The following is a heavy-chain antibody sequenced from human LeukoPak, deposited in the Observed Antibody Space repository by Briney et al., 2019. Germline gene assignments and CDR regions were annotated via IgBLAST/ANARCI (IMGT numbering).Heavy chain of an antibody. V-gene: IGHV5-51*01. CDR1: GYSFTSYW. CDR3: ARYRLGELAAAGYEFDY. D-gene: IGHD6-13*01. J-gene: IGHJ4*02. CDR2: IYPGDSDT. Sequence: GESLKISCKGSGYSFTSYWIGWVRQMPGKGLEWMGIIYPGDSDTRYSPSFQGQVPISADNSISTAYLQWSSLKASDTAMYYCARYRLGELAAAGYEFDYWGQGTLVTVSS.